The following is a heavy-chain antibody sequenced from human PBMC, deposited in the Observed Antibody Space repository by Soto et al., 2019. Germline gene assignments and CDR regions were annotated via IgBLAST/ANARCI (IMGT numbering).Heavy chain of an antibody. Sequence: QVQLVQSGVEVKKPGSSVRVSCRTSGGTFTNYALSWVRQAPGQGVEWMGGLIPIFDTADYAQNFQGRVTITADKSTSTAYMDLSSLRSEDTAIYFCARPSSGEYYYYAMDVWGQGTTVTVSS. V-gene: IGHV1-69*06. CDR3: ARPSSGEYYYYAMDV. CDR2: LIPIFDTA. CDR1: GGTFTNYA. J-gene: IGHJ6*02. D-gene: IGHD3-10*01.